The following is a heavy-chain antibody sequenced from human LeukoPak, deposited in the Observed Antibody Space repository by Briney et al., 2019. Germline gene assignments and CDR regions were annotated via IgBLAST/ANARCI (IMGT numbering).Heavy chain of an antibody. Sequence: GGSLRLSCAASGFTFSDYWMHWVRQASGKGLVGVSRINSDGRITSYAESVKGRFTISRDNSKSTLFLQMNSLRAEDTAVYYCAKLISPYDYWGQGTLVLVSS. V-gene: IGHV3-74*01. CDR1: GFTFSDYW. D-gene: IGHD5-24*01. J-gene: IGHJ4*02. CDR3: AKLISPYDY. CDR2: INSDGRIT.